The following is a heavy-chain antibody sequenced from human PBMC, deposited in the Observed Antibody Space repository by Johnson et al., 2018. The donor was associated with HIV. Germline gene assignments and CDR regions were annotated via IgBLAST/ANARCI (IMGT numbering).Heavy chain of an antibody. CDR3: AKTAWVFEGDASDI. V-gene: IGHV3-13*01. Sequence: VQLVESGGGLVKPGGSLRLSCAASGFIFSSYDMHWVRQATGKGLEWVSAIGTAGDTYYPGSVKGRFTISRENAKNSLYLQMNSLRAEDTAIYYCAKTAWVFEGDASDIWGQGTMVTVSS. CDR2: IGTAGDT. CDR1: GFIFSSYD. J-gene: IGHJ3*02. D-gene: IGHD3-3*01.